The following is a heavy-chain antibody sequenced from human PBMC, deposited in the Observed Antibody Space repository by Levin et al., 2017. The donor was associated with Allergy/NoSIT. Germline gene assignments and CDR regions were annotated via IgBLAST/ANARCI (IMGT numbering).Heavy chain of an antibody. D-gene: IGHD3-10*01. V-gene: IGHV3-23*01. CDR2: ISGSGDTT. Sequence: SGGSLRLSCAGSRFTFSNYALSWVRQSPGKGLEWVSLISGSGDTTLYTDSVRGRFTISRDNSRNTLYLQMNRLRDEDAAMYYCAKGVADYNTGWYYFDRWGQGTLVTVSS. CDR1: RFTFSNYA. J-gene: IGHJ4*02. CDR3: AKGVADYNTGWYYFDR.